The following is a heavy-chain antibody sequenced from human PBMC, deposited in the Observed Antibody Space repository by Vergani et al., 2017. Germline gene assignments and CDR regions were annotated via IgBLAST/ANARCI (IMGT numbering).Heavy chain of an antibody. V-gene: IGHV4-34*01. CDR3: VLTNYGDSALYI. Sequence: QVQLQQWGAGLLKPSETLSLTCAVYGGSFSGYYWSWIRQPPGKGLEWIGEINHSGSTNYNPSLKSRVTISVDTSKNQFSLKLSSVTAADTAVYYCVLTNYGDSALYIWGQGTMVTVSS. CDR1: GGSFSGYY. CDR2: INHSGST. D-gene: IGHD4-17*01. J-gene: IGHJ3*02.